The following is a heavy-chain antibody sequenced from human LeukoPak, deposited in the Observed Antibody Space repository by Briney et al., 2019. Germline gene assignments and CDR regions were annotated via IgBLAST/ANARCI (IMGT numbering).Heavy chain of an antibody. J-gene: IGHJ2*01. D-gene: IGHD1-14*01. CDR3: AQLLDDNPIRWYFGL. V-gene: IGHV3-23*01. CDR1: GFTFISYA. CDR2: IGESGDTS. Sequence: RTGGSLRLSCTASGFTFISYAMSWVRQAPGKGLEWVSSIGESGDTSYYADSVKGLFTISRDNSKNTLYLQMSSLRAEDTAVYYCAQLLDDNPIRWYFGLWGRGTLVTVSS.